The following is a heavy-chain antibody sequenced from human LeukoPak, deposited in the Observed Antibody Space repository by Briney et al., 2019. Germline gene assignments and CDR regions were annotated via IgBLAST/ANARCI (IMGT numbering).Heavy chain of an antibody. CDR2: IYYSGST. CDR3: AGLIATRPRGYEFDI. V-gene: IGHV4-39*01. J-gene: IGHJ6*02. Sequence: SETLSLTCTVSGDSVSSGSFYWGWIRQPPGKVLEWIGNIYYSGSTYYNPSLKSRVTISVDTSKNQFSLKLTSVTAADTAVYYCAGLIATRPRGYEFDIWGQGTTVTVSS. D-gene: IGHD6-6*01. CDR1: GDSVSSGSFY.